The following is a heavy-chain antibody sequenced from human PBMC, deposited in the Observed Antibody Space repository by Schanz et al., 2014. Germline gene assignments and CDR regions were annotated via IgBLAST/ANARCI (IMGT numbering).Heavy chain of an antibody. D-gene: IGHD6-19*01. V-gene: IGHV3-48*01. CDR3: ARDNSHWLIDY. J-gene: IGHJ4*01. Sequence: EVQLLESGGGLVQPGGSLRLSCAASGFVFGDYYMTWIRQAPGKGLEWVSYISSSSSTRYYADSVKGRFTISRDNAKNSLFLQMNSLRAEDTALYYCARDNSHWLIDYWGRGTLVTVSS. CDR1: GFVFGDYY. CDR2: ISSSSSTR.